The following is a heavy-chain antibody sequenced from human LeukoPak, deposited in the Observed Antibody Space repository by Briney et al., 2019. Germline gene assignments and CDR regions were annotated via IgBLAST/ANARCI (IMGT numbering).Heavy chain of an antibody. J-gene: IGHJ4*02. CDR2: ISSSSSYI. V-gene: IGHV3-21*01. CDR1: GFTFSSYS. CDR3: AKKGYYDGSGYYMYYFDH. D-gene: IGHD3-22*01. Sequence: GGSLRLSCAASGFTFSSYSMNWVRQAPGKGLEWVSSISSSSSYIYYADSVKGRFTISRDNAKNSLYLQMNSLRAEDTAVYYCAKKGYYDGSGYYMYYFDHWGQGTLVTVSS.